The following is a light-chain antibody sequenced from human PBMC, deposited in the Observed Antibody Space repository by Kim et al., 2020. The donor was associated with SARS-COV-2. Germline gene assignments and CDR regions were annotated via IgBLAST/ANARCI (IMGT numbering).Light chain of an antibody. J-gene: IGLJ3*02. V-gene: IGLV6-57*02. Sequence: KTVTISGPGSGAGIASNYVKCYQRRPGSAPATVIYENNQRPSGVPDRFSGSIDSSSNSASLTISGLKTEDEADYYCQSYDSSSHWVFGGGTKLTVL. CDR3: QSYDSSSHWV. CDR1: GAGIASNY. CDR2: ENN.